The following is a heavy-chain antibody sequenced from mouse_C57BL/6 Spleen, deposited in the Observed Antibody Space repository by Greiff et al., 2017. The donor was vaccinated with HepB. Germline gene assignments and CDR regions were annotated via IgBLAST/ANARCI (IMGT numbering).Heavy chain of an antibody. J-gene: IGHJ1*03. D-gene: IGHD2-4*01. Sequence: VQLQQPGAELVKPGASVKLSCKASGYTFTSYWMHWVKQRPGQGLEWIGMIHPNSGSTNYNEKFKSKATLTVDKSSSTAYMQLSSLTSEDSAVYYCARLVYYDYDGYFDVWGTGTTVTVSS. CDR1: GYTFTSYW. CDR2: IHPNSGST. CDR3: ARLVYYDYDGYFDV. V-gene: IGHV1-64*01.